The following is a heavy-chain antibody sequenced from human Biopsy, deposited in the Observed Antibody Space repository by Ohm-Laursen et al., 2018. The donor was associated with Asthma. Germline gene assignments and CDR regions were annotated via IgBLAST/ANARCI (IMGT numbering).Heavy chain of an antibody. CDR2: ISYHGAIK. D-gene: IGHD3-16*01. J-gene: IGHJ4*02. CDR3: ARDFSRAIMIGGGREHYFDF. V-gene: IGHV3-30-3*01. Sequence: RSLRLSCAASEFSFSHYPMHWVRQAPGKGLEWVAVISYHGAIKFYADSVKGRFTISRDNSKNTLHLQMNSLSPEDTAVYYCARDFSRAIMIGGGREHYFDFWGKGTLVTVSS. CDR1: EFSFSHYP.